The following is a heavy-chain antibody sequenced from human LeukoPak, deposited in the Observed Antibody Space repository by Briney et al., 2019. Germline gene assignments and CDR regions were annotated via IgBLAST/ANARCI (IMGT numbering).Heavy chain of an antibody. CDR2: IHYSGST. CDR1: GGSISTYY. D-gene: IGHD3-3*01. J-gene: IGHJ4*02. CDR3: ARRGYDFWSGSYYFDY. Sequence: SETLSLTCTVSGGSISTYYWNWIRQPPGKGLEWIGYIHYSGSTNYNPSLKSRVTISVDTSKNQFSLKLSSVTAADTAVYYCARRGYDFWSGSYYFDYWGQGTLVTVSS. V-gene: IGHV4-59*08.